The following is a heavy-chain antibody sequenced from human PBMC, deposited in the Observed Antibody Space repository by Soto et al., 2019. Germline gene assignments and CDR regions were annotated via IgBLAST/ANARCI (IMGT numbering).Heavy chain of an antibody. CDR3: AGSESYCSVGSCYSVRAFNYYYYGMDV. CDR2: IDPSDSYT. CDR1: GYSFTSYW. V-gene: IGHV5-10-1*01. J-gene: IGHJ6*02. D-gene: IGHD2-15*01. Sequence: GESLKISCKGSGYSFTSYWISWVRQMPGKGLEWMGRIDPSDSYTNYSPSFQGHVTISAYKSISTAYLQWSSLKASETAIYYCAGSESYCSVGSCYSVRAFNYYYYGMDVWGQGTTVTVSS.